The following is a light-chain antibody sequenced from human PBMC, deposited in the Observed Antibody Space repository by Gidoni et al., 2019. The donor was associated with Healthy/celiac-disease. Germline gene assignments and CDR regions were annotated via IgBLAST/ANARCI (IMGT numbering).Light chain of an antibody. V-gene: IGKV3-20*01. CDR3: QQYGSSSPWT. CDR2: GAS. J-gene: IGKJ1*01. CDR1: QSVSSSY. Sequence: DTVLTHSPGTLSLSPEARATLSCRASQSVSSSYTAWYQQKPGQAPRLLIYGASSRTTGSPERFSGSGSGTDFTLTISRLEPEDFAVYYCQQYGSSSPWTFGQGTKVEIK.